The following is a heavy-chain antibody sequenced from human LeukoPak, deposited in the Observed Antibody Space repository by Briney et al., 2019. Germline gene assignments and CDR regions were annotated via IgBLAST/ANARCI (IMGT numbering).Heavy chain of an antibody. V-gene: IGHV4-30-4*01. D-gene: IGHD1-26*01. CDR1: GGSISSGDYY. Sequence: SETLSLTCTVSGGSISSGDYYWSWIRQPPGKGLEWIGYIYYSGSTYYNPSLKSRVTISVDTSKNQFSLKLSSVTAADTAVYYCASLNSGSYYSSDAFDIWGQGTMVTVSS. CDR3: ASLNSGSYYSSDAFDI. CDR2: IYYSGST. J-gene: IGHJ3*02.